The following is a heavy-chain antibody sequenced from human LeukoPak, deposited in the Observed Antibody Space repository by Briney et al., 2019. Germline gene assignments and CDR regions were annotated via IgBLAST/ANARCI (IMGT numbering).Heavy chain of an antibody. CDR1: GYTFTSYG. CDR3: ARDCSTSWYRGWFYSSSSSMEV. CDR2: ISAYNGNT. V-gene: IGHV1-18*01. Sequence: ASVKVSCKASGYTFTSYGISWVRQAPGQGLEWMGWISAYNGNTNYAQKLQGRVTMTTDTSTSTAYMELRSLRSDDTAVYHCARDCSTSWYRGWFYSSSSSMEVWAKGPRSPSP. J-gene: IGHJ6*03. D-gene: IGHD6-13*01.